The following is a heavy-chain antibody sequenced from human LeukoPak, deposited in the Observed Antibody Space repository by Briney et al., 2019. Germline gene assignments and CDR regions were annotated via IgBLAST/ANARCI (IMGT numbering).Heavy chain of an antibody. CDR2: INPNSGGT. J-gene: IGHJ5*02. D-gene: IGHD6-13*01. CDR1: GYTFTGYY. Sequence: ASVKVSCKASGYTFTGYYMHWVRQAPGQGLEWMGWINPNSGGTNYAQEFQGRVTMTRDTSISTAYMELSRLRSDDTAVYYCARLRQQQLVRRWFDPWGQGTLVTVSS. V-gene: IGHV1-2*02. CDR3: ARLRQQQLVRRWFDP.